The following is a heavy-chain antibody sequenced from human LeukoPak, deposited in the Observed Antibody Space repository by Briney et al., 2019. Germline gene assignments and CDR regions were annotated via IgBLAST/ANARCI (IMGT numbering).Heavy chain of an antibody. J-gene: IGHJ4*02. D-gene: IGHD3-16*01. Sequence: ASVKVSCKASGYTFSSYPMIWVRQAPGQGLEWMGWIDTNTGNPSNAQGFTGRFAFSLDTSVSTTFLYINNLKADDTAVYYCARGGGARLRYPFDYWGQGTLVTVSS. CDR3: ARGGGARLRYPFDY. CDR2: IDTNTGNP. CDR1: GYTFSSYP. V-gene: IGHV7-4-1*02.